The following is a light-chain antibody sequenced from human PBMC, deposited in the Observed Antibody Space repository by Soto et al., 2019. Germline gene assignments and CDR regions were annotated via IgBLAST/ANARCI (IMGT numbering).Light chain of an antibody. Sequence: DIQMTQSPSSLSASVGDRVTITCQASQDISNYLNWYQQKPGKAPKLLIYDASNLETGVPSRFSGSGSGTDFTFTIRSLQPEDIATYYCQQYDNLPPFGPGTKVDIK. CDR1: QDISNY. CDR2: DAS. J-gene: IGKJ3*01. V-gene: IGKV1-33*01. CDR3: QQYDNLPP.